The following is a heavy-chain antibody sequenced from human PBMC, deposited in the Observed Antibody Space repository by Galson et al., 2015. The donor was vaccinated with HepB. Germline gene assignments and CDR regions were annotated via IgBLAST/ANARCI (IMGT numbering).Heavy chain of an antibody. J-gene: IGHJ4*02. V-gene: IGHV3-23*01. D-gene: IGHD2-15*01. CDR1: GLTFSSYA. CDR3: AKVPNFYCSGGNCYFDY. Sequence: SLRLSCAASGLTFSSYAMSWVRQAPGKGLEWVSGITGRGGSTYYADSVKGRLTISRDNSKNTLYLQMNSLRAEDTAIYYCAKVPNFYCSGGNCYFDYWGQGTLVTVSS. CDR2: ITGRGGST.